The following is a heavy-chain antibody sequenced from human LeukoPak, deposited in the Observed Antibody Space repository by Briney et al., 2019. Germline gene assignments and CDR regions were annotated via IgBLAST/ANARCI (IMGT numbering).Heavy chain of an antibody. CDR3: AREGGWNDFDY. CDR2: ISYDGSNK. Sequence: SGGSLRLSCAASGFTFSSYAMHWVRQAPGKGLEWVAVISYDGSNKYYADSVKGRFTFSRDNARNSLYLQMNSLRADDTAIYYCAREGGWNDFDYWGQGTLVTVSS. CDR1: GFTFSSYA. V-gene: IGHV3-30-3*01. D-gene: IGHD1-1*01. J-gene: IGHJ4*02.